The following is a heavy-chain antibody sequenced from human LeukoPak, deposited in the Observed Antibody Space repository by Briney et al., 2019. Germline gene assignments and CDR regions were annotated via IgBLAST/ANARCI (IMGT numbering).Heavy chain of an antibody. D-gene: IGHD6-19*01. CDR1: GGTFSSYA. Sequence: WASVKVSCKASGGTFSSYAISWVRQAPGQGLEWMGGIIPIIGTANYAQKFQGRVTITVDESTSTAYMELSSLRSEDTAVYYCAGAHSIAVAGGNFDYWGQGTLVTVSS. CDR2: IIPIIGTA. CDR3: AGAHSIAVAGGNFDY. J-gene: IGHJ4*02. V-gene: IGHV1-69*13.